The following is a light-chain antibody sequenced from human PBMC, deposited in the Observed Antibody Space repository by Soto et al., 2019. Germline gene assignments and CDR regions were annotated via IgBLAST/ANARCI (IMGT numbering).Light chain of an antibody. Sequence: EIVLTQSPGTLSLSPGERATLTCRASQTLSTNSLAWYQQRPGQTPRLLIYAASTRDTDIPDRFNGSGSGTHFALTISRLEPEYFALYYCQQYNDSPLTFGPGTKVDVK. V-gene: IGKV3-20*01. CDR3: QQYNDSPLT. J-gene: IGKJ3*01. CDR1: QTLSTNS. CDR2: AAS.